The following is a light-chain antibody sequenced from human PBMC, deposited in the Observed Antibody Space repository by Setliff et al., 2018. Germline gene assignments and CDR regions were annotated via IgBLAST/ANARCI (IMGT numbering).Light chain of an antibody. CDR1: SSDSGGDNY. CDR3: SSYAGTYIYV. CDR2: DAS. J-gene: IGLJ1*01. V-gene: IGLV2-14*03. Sequence: QSVLTQPDSTPGSLGQSITISCTGTSSDSGGDNYVSWYQQLPGKAPQLIIYDASSRPSGVSHRFSGSKSGNTASLTVSGLQADDEADYYCSSYAGTYIYVFATGTKVTVL.